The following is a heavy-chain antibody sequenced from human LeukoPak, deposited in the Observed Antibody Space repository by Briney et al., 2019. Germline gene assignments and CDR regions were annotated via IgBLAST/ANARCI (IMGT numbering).Heavy chain of an antibody. D-gene: IGHD4-17*01. CDR2: INSDGSST. CDR1: GFTFSSYW. V-gene: IGHV3-74*01. J-gene: IGHJ3*02. CDR3: AKDLTYGDYAGGDAFDI. Sequence: GGSLRLSCAASGFTFSSYWMHWVRHAPGKGLVWVSRINSDGSSTSYADSVKGRFTISRDSSKNTLYLQMSSLRAEDTAVYYCAKDLTYGDYAGGDAFDIWGLGTMVTVSS.